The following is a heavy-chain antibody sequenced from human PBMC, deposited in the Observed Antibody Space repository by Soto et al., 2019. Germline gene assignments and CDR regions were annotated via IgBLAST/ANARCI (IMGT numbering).Heavy chain of an antibody. V-gene: IGHV3-30-3*01. J-gene: IGHJ4*02. CDR3: AKVSRPSRVSTPDFDY. D-gene: IGHD3-10*01. CDR1: GFTLSSYS. Sequence: QVQLVESGGGVVQPGTSLRLSCEASGFTLSSYSIHWVRQAPGKGLDWVAVISYDGNSQFYGDSVKGRFIVSRDNSRNTLYLQLNNLQAEDTAVYYCAKVSRPSRVSTPDFDYWGQGTLVTVSS. CDR2: ISYDGNSQ.